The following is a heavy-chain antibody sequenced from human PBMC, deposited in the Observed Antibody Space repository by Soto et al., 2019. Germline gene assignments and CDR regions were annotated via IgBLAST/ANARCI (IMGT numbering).Heavy chain of an antibody. CDR2: IIPIFGTA. CDR3: ARDSRSGGYYYDSSGSPSDY. V-gene: IGHV1-69*01. CDR1: GGTFSSYA. J-gene: IGHJ4*02. Sequence: QVQLVQSGAEVKKPGSSVKVSCKASGGTFSSYAISWVRQAPGQGLEWMGGIIPIFGTANYAQKFQGRVTIAADESTSTAYMELSSLRSEDTALYYCARDSRSGGYYYDSSGSPSDYWGQGTLVTVSS. D-gene: IGHD3-22*01.